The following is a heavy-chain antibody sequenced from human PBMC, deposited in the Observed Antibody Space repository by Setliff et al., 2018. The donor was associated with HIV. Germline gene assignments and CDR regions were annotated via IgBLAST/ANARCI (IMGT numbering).Heavy chain of an antibody. CDR1: RNTFNTYW. CDR2: IYPEDSET. V-gene: IGHV5-51*01. D-gene: IGHD6-19*01. Sequence: GESLKISCKGSRNTFNTYWIGWVRQMPGKGLEFMGIIYPEDSETKYSPSFQGQVTMSAEKSISTAYLRWSSLKASDTAIYYCARHFSVAGDAFDIWGQGTMVTVSS. CDR3: ARHFSVAGDAFDI. J-gene: IGHJ3*02.